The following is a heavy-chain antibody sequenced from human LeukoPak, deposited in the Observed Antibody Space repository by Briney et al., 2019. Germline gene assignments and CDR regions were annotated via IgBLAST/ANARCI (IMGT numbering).Heavy chain of an antibody. CDR3: ARDRRVVPAAIVNYYYYYGMDV. J-gene: IGHJ6*02. D-gene: IGHD2-2*01. V-gene: IGHV3-33*01. Sequence: GRSLRLSCAASGFTFSSYGMHWVRQAPGKGLEWVAVIWYDGSNKYYADSVKGRFTISRDNSKNTLYLQMNSLRAEDTAVYYCARDRRVVPAAIVNYYYYYGMDVWGQGTTVTVSS. CDR2: IWYDGSNK. CDR1: GFTFSSYG.